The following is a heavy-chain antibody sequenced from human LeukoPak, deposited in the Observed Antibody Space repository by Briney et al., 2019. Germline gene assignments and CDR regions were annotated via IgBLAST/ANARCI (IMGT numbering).Heavy chain of an antibody. D-gene: IGHD2-15*01. CDR3: ARAQTGSCYSTVDY. CDR1: GFTFSSYA. CDR2: ISYDGSNK. V-gene: IGHV3-30-3*01. Sequence: GRSLRLSCAASGFTFSSYAMHWARQARGKGLEWVAVISYDGSNKYYAHSVKGRFTISRTNSRTTLNLKMTSRRAEDTAMFYCARAQTGSCYSTVDYWGQGTLVTVSS. J-gene: IGHJ4*02.